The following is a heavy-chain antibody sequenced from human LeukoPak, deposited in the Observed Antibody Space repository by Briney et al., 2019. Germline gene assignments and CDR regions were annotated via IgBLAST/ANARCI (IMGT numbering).Heavy chain of an antibody. D-gene: IGHD1-26*01. Sequence: GGSLSLSCAASGFTVSSNYMSWVRQAPGKGLEWVSVICAGVTTSYANSVKGRFTISRDDSKNTLYLQVNSLSAEHTAVYYCVRGKGDSGSYYFDYWGQGTLVTVSS. CDR1: GFTVSSNY. J-gene: IGHJ4*02. V-gene: IGHV3-66*01. CDR3: VRGKGDSGSYYFDY. CDR2: ICAGVTT.